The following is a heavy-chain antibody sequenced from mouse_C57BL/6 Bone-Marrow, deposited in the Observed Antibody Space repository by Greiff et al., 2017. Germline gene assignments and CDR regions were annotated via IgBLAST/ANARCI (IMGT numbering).Heavy chain of an antibody. CDR3: ARDYYGSRAWFAY. Sequence: EVKLMESGGGLVKPGGSLKLSCAASGFTFSDYGMHWVRQAPEKGLEWVAYISSGRSTIYYADTVKGRFTISRDNAKNTLFLQMTSLRSEDTAMYYCARDYYGSRAWFAYWGQGTLVTVSA. V-gene: IGHV5-17*01. D-gene: IGHD1-1*01. CDR1: GFTFSDYG. CDR2: ISSGRSTI. J-gene: IGHJ3*01.